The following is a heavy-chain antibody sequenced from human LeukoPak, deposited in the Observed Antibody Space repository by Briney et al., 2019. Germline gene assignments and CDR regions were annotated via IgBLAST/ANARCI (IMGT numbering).Heavy chain of an antibody. CDR1: GYTFTSYA. Sequence: ASVKVSCKASGYTFTSYAINWVRQATGQGLEWMGWISAYNGNTNYAQKLQGRVTMTTDTSTSTAYMELRSLRSDDTAVYYCARAPGSYYDILTGWPYFDYWGQGTLVTVSS. D-gene: IGHD3-9*01. CDR3: ARAPGSYYDILTGWPYFDY. J-gene: IGHJ4*02. CDR2: ISAYNGNT. V-gene: IGHV1-18*01.